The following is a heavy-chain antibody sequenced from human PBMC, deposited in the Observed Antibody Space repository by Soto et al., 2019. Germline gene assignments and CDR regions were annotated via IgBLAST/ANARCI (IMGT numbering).Heavy chain of an antibody. Sequence: ASVKVSCKASGYTFTSYGISWVRQAPGQGLEWMGRISAYNGNTNYAQKFQGRVTMTTDTSTSTAYMELSSLRSDDTAVYYCATDRGRSYYFDYWGQGTLVTVSS. D-gene: IGHD4-17*01. CDR1: GYTFTSYG. J-gene: IGHJ4*02. V-gene: IGHV1-18*01. CDR3: ATDRGRSYYFDY. CDR2: ISAYNGNT.